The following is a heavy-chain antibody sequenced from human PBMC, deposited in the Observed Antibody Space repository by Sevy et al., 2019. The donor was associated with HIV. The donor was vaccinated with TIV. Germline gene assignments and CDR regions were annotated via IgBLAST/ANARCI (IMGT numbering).Heavy chain of an antibody. V-gene: IGHV1-69*13. CDR2: IIPIFGTA. Sequence: ASVKVSCKTSGGTFSSYAIRWVRQAPGQGLEWMGGIIPIFGTANYAQKFQGRVTITADESTSTAYMDLSSLRSEDTAVYYCARGSGSKTWFDPWGQGTLVTVSS. J-gene: IGHJ5*02. CDR3: ARGSGSKTWFDP. CDR1: GGTFSSYA. D-gene: IGHD5-12*01.